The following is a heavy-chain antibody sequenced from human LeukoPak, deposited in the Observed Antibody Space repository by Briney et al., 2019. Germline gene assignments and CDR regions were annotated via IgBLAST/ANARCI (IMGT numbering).Heavy chain of an antibody. J-gene: IGHJ5*02. CDR2: INHSGST. CDR1: GGSFSGYY. D-gene: IGHD1-26*01. V-gene: IGHV4-34*01. CDR3: ARPRELVWFDP. Sequence: SETLSLTCSVYGGSFSGYYWSWIRQPPGKGLGWIGEINHSGSTNYHPSLKSRVTISVDTSKNQFSLKLSTVAAADTAVYYCARPRELVWFDPWGQGTLVTVSS.